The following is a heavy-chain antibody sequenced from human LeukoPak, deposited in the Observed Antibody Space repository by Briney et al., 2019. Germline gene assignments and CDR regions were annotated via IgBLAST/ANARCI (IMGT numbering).Heavy chain of an antibody. J-gene: IGHJ6*02. CDR3: ARVVPTSYYYYGMDF. CDR1: GASISSGGYS. V-gene: IGHV4-30-2*02. CDR2: IYHSGST. Sequence: PSETLSLTCAVSGASISSGGYSWNWIRQPPGKGLEWIGCIYHSGSTYYNPSLRSRVTISVDTSKSQFSLRLTSVTAADTAIYYCARVVPTSYYYYGMDFWGQGTTVTVSS. D-gene: IGHD2-15*01.